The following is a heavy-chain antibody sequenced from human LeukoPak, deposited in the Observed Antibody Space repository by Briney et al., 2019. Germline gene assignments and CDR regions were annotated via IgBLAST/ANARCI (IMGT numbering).Heavy chain of an antibody. CDR3: ARGGSGVIDY. D-gene: IGHD7-27*01. CDR2: IYHSGST. CDR1: GGSISSGGYS. J-gene: IGHJ4*02. Sequence: SETLSLTCAVSGGSISSGGYSWSWIRQPPGKGLEWIGYIYHSGSTYYNPSLKSRITISVDRSKNQFSLKLSSVTAADTAVYYCARGGSGVIDYWGQGTLVTVSS. V-gene: IGHV4-30-2*01.